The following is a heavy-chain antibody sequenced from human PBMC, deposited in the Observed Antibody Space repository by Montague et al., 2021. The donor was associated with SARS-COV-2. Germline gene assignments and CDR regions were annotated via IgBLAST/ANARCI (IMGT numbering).Heavy chain of an antibody. CDR2: IFSGGSP. Sequence: TLSLTCTISGGSLKIDSSYWSWVRQPAGKGLEWIGRIFSGGSPDYSPSLKSRVAISLDTSNYRFSLRLTSVTAADTAVYFCPRGGKSFDDWGQGILVTVSS. CDR1: GGSLKIDSSY. CDR3: PRGGKSFDD. J-gene: IGHJ4*02. V-gene: IGHV4-61*02.